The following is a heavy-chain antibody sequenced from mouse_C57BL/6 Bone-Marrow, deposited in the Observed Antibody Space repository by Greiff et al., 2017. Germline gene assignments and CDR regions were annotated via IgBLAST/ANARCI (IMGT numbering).Heavy chain of an antibody. Sequence: VQLQQPGAELVKPGASVKMSCKASGYTFTSYWITWVKQRPGQGLEWIGDIYPGSGSTNYNEKFKSKATLTVDTSSSTAYMQLSSLTSEDSAVYYCARRGGSMDYYAMDYWGQGTSVTGSS. CDR3: ARRGGSMDYYAMDY. V-gene: IGHV1-55*01. CDR2: IYPGSGST. J-gene: IGHJ4*01. D-gene: IGHD1-1*02. CDR1: GYTFTSYW.